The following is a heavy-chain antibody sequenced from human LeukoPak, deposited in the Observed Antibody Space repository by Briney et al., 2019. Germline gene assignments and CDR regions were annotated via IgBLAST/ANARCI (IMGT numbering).Heavy chain of an antibody. J-gene: IGHJ4*02. V-gene: IGHV3-33*03. D-gene: IGHD2-2*01. CDR3: TTDLGPAAMFSTDY. Sequence: GGSLRLSCAASGYTFRRNGMHWVRQAPGKGLEWVAVIWYDGSKKYYGDSVRGRFTISRDNSKNTLYLQMNSLKTEDTAVYYCTTDLGPAAMFSTDYWGQGTLVTVSS. CDR1: GYTFRRNG. CDR2: IWYDGSKK.